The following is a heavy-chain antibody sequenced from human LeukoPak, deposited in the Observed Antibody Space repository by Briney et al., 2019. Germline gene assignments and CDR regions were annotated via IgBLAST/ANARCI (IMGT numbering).Heavy chain of an antibody. J-gene: IGHJ6*02. Sequence: GGSLRLSCAASGFTFSSFGMNWLRQAPGKGLEWVSYISDSSTLTYYADSVKGRFTISRDNAKNSLSLQLNSLRDEDTAVYFCAKVIRGGYGMDVWGQGTTVTVSS. V-gene: IGHV3-48*02. D-gene: IGHD3-10*01. CDR3: AKVIRGGYGMDV. CDR1: GFTFSSFG. CDR2: ISDSSTLT.